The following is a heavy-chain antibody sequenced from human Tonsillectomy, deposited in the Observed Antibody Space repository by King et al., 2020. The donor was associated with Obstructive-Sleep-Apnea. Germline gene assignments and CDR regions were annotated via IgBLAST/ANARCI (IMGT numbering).Heavy chain of an antibody. Sequence: VQLVESGGNLVQPGGSLRLSCAASGFTVSSNYMSWVRQAPGKGLEWVSVIYSGGSTYYADSVKGRFTISRDNSKNTLYLQMNSLRAEDTAVYYCAREWGNYYDSSGYYPAAGYFDYWGQGTLVTVSS. V-gene: IGHV3-66*01. CDR3: AREWGNYYDSSGYYPAAGYFDY. CDR1: GFTVSSNY. D-gene: IGHD3-22*01. J-gene: IGHJ4*02. CDR2: IYSGGST.